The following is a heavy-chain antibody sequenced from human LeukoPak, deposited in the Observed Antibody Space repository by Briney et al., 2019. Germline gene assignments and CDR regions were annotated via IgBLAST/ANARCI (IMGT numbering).Heavy chain of an antibody. Sequence: SETLSLTCTVSGGSISSYYWSWIRQPPGKGLEWIGYIYYSGSTNYNPSLKSRVTISVDTSKNQFSLKLSSVTAADTAVYYCAKGIGGGGYYDSSGYYRNWGQGTLVTVSS. CDR2: IYYSGST. CDR1: GGSISSYY. V-gene: IGHV4-59*08. D-gene: IGHD3-22*01. J-gene: IGHJ4*02. CDR3: AKGIGGGGYYDSSGYYRN.